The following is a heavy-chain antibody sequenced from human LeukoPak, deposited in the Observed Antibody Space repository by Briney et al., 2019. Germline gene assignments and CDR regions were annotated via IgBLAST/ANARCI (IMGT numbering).Heavy chain of an antibody. D-gene: IGHD3-10*01. Sequence: GGSLRLSCAASGFTFSSYWMTWVRQAPGKGLEWVANIQQDGSAKYYVDSLKGRFTISRDNAKNSLYLQMNSLRAEDTAVYYCARIPGFGELYYFDYWGQGTLVTVSS. J-gene: IGHJ4*02. V-gene: IGHV3-7*01. CDR2: IQQDGSAK. CDR1: GFTFSSYW. CDR3: ARIPGFGELYYFDY.